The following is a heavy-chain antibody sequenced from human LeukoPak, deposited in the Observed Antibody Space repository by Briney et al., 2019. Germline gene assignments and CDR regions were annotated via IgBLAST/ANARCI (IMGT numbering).Heavy chain of an antibody. V-gene: IGHV1-2*02. D-gene: IGHD2-15*01. CDR2: INPNSGGT. Sequence: ASVKVSCKASGYTFTGYYMHWVRQAPGQGLEWMGWINPNSGGTNYAQKFQGRVTMTRDTSISTAYMELSRPRSDDTAVYYCARALVAASLKWFDPWGQGTLVTVSS. CDR1: GYTFTGYY. J-gene: IGHJ5*02. CDR3: ARALVAASLKWFDP.